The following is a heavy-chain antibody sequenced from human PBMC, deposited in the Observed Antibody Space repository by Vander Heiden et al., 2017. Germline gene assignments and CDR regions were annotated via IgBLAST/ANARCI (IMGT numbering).Heavy chain of an antibody. D-gene: IGHD1-26*01. J-gene: IGHJ4*02. V-gene: IGHV3-53*01. Sequence: EVQLVESGGGLIQPGGSLRLSCAASGFTVSSIHMSWVRQAPGKGLEWVSLIYSGGTIYDVDSVKGRFTISRDNSKNTLYLQMNSLRAEDTAVYYCASGARGATWDYWGQGTLVTVSS. CDR2: IYSGGTI. CDR3: ASGARGATWDY. CDR1: GFTVSSIH.